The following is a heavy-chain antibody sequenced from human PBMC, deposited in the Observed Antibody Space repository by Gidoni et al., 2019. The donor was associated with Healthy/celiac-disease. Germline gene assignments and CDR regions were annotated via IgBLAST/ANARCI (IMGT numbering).Heavy chain of an antibody. CDR2: IKSKTDGGTT. CDR1: GFTFSNAW. D-gene: IGHD3-22*01. V-gene: IGHV3-15*07. CDR3: TTGYYYDSSGYLVSQPDAFDI. J-gene: IGHJ3*02. Sequence: EVQLVESGGGLVKPGGSLRLSCAASGFTFSNAWMNWVRQAPGKGLEWVDRIKSKTDGGTTDYAAPVKGRFTISRDDSKNTLYLQMNSLKTEDTAVYYCTTGYYYDSSGYLVSQPDAFDIWGQGTMVTVSS.